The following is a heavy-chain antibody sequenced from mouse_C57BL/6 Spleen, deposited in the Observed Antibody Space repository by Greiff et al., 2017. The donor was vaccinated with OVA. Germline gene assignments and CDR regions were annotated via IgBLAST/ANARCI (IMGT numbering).Heavy chain of an antibody. CDR3: TSSYYGSSPFAY. V-gene: IGHV5-9-1*02. J-gene: IGHJ3*01. Sequence: EVHLVESGEGLVKPGGSLKLSCAASGFTFSSYAMSWVRQTPEKRLEWVAYISSGGDYIYYADTVKGRFTISRDNARNTLYLQMSSLKSEDTAMYYCTSSYYGSSPFAYWGQGTLVTVSA. CDR1: GFTFSSYA. D-gene: IGHD1-1*01. CDR2: ISSGGDYI.